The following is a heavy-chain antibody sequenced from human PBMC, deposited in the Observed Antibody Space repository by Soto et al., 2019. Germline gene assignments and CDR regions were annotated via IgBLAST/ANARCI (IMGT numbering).Heavy chain of an antibody. CDR1: GFTLSGYA. CDR2: ISSNGVGT. Sequence: EVQLAESGGGLAQPGGSLRLSCAASGFTLSGYAMDWVRQAPGKGLEYVSGISSNGVGTYYANSVQGRFTISRDNSKNTVYLQMGSLRPEDMAGYYCAMRARSDFYHMDVWGKGTTVTVSS. J-gene: IGHJ6*03. D-gene: IGHD3-10*01. CDR3: AMRARSDFYHMDV. V-gene: IGHV3-64*01.